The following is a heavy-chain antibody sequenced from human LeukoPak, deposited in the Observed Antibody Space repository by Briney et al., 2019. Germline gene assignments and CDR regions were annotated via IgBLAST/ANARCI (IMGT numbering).Heavy chain of an antibody. D-gene: IGHD3-10*01. Sequence: QPGRSLRLSCAASGFTFSSYGMHWVRQAPGKGLEWVAVIWYEGSNKYYADSVKGRFTISRDNSKNTLYLQMNSLRSEDTAVYYFAKDRGFGETRGGYFDYWGQGTPVSASS. V-gene: IGHV3-33*06. CDR2: IWYEGSNK. CDR1: GFTFSSYG. J-gene: IGHJ4*02. CDR3: AKDRGFGETRGGYFDY.